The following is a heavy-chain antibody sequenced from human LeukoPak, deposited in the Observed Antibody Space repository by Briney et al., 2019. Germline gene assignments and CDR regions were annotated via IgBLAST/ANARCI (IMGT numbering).Heavy chain of an antibody. D-gene: IGHD2-15*01. Sequence: ASVKVSCKASGDTFTSYAMHWVRQAPGQRLEWMGWINAGNGNTKYSQKFQRRVTITRDTSASTAYMELSSLRSEDTAVYYCARDRGEYCSGGSCYSSYYFDYWGQGTLVTASS. V-gene: IGHV1-3*01. CDR3: ARDRGEYCSGGSCYSSYYFDY. CDR2: INAGNGNT. J-gene: IGHJ4*02. CDR1: GDTFTSYA.